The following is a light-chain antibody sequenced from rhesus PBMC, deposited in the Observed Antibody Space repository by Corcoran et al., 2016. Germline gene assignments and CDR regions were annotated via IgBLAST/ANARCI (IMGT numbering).Light chain of an antibody. V-gene: IGKV3-24*04. CDR1: QSVGSY. CDR2: GAY. CDR3: QQGTNLST. J-gene: IGKJ3*01. Sequence: ETVVTQSPDTLALSPGERATLSCRASQSVGSYLAWYQQQPGQAPRLLIYGAYSRATGIPDRFGGSGTGTEFTLTISSLEPEDVGIYYCQQGTNLSTFGPGTKLDIK.